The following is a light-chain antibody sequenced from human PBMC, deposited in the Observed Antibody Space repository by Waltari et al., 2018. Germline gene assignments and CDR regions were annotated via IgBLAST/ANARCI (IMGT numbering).Light chain of an antibody. CDR2: GKD. J-gene: IGLJ3*02. CDR3: SSRNGRANEVV. V-gene: IGLV3-19*01. CDR1: SLSTSS. Sequence: SSELTQDPAVSVALGQTVRITCQGDSLSTSSAGGYQLKPGQAPVLVMVGKDKRPSGIPDRFSGYSSRTTSSLTITGAQAEDEADYYCSSRNGRANEVVFAGGTKVTVL.